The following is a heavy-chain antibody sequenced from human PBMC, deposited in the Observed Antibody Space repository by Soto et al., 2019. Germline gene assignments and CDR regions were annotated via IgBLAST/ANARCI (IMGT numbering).Heavy chain of an antibody. CDR1: GFSLSNARMG. J-gene: IGHJ4*02. D-gene: IGHD2-2*01. V-gene: IGHV2-26*01. Sequence: GSGPTLVNPTETLTLTCTVSGFSLSNARMGVSWIRQPPGKALEWLAHIFSNDEKSYSTSLKSRLTISKDTSKSQVVLTMTNMDPVDTATYYCARGQLLDPGPFDYWGQGTLVTVSS. CDR2: IFSNDEK. CDR3: ARGQLLDPGPFDY.